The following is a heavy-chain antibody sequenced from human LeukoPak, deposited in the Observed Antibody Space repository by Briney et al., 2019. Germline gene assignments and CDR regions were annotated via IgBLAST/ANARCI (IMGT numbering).Heavy chain of an antibody. D-gene: IGHD6-19*01. V-gene: IGHV3-21*01. J-gene: IGHJ4*02. CDR3: AREVIAVAGFDY. CDR2: ISSSSSYI. Sequence: PGGFLRLSCAASGFTFSSYSMNWVRQAPGKGLEWVSSISSSSSYIYYADSVKGRFTISRDNAKNSLYLQMNSLRAEDTAVYYCAREVIAVAGFDYWGQGTLVTVSS. CDR1: GFTFSSYS.